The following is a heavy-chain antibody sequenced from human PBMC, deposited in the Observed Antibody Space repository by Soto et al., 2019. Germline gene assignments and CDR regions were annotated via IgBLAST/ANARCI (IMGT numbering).Heavy chain of an antibody. Sequence: ASVKVSCKASGYTFTGYYMHWVRQAPGQGLEWMGWINPNSGGTNYAQKFQGWVTMTRDTSISTAYMELSRLRSDDTAVYYCARAARGNIAVAGCDYWGQGTLVTVSS. CDR2: INPNSGGT. CDR3: ARAARGNIAVAGCDY. D-gene: IGHD6-19*01. J-gene: IGHJ4*02. CDR1: GYTFTGYY. V-gene: IGHV1-2*04.